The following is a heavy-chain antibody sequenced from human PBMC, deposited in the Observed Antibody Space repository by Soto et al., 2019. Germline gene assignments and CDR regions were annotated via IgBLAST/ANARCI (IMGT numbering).Heavy chain of an antibody. D-gene: IGHD6-19*01. CDR1: GFTFSSYA. V-gene: IGHV3-23*01. J-gene: IGHJ6*03. Sequence: PGGSLRLSCAASGFTFSSYAMSWVRQAPGKGLEWVSAISGSGGSTYYADSVKGRFTISRDNSKNTLYLQMNSLRAEDTAVYYCAALSGWYGSYYYYMDVWGKGTKVTVSS. CDR3: AALSGWYGSYYYYMDV. CDR2: ISGSGGST.